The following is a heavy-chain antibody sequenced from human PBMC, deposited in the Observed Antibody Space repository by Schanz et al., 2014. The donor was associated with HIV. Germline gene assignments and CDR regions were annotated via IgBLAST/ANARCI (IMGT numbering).Heavy chain of an antibody. CDR2: ISISGETT. J-gene: IGHJ4*02. Sequence: VQLLESGGGLVEPGESLRLSCAVSGFTFSSHAMTWVRQAPGKGLEWVSGISISGETTYYADSVKGRFSISRDNSKNTLFLQMNSLRAEDTAVYYCAKDYYGLLDHWGQGTLVTVSS. CDR3: AKDYYGLLDH. V-gene: IGHV3-23*01. CDR1: GFTFSSHA. D-gene: IGHD1-26*01.